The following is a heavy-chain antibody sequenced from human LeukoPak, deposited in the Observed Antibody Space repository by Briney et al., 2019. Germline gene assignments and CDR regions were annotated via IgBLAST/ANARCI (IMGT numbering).Heavy chain of an antibody. CDR3: PRGIAAYLHGASGWFDP. CDR2: ISYDGSNK. V-gene: IGHV3-30-3*01. D-gene: IGHD6-13*01. J-gene: IGHJ5*02. CDR1: GFTFSSYA. Sequence: GGPLRLSCAASGFTFSSYAMHWVRQAPGKGLEWVAVISYDGSNKYYADSVKGRFTISRDNSKNTLYLQMNSLRAEDTAVYYCPRGIAAYLHGASGWFDPWGQGTLVTVSS.